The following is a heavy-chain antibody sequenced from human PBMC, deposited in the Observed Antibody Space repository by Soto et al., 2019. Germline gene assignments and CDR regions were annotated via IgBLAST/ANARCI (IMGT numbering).Heavy chain of an antibody. V-gene: IGHV4-39*01. J-gene: IGHJ3*02. D-gene: IGHD2-15*01. CDR1: GGSISSSSYY. Sequence: QLQLQESGPGLVKPSETLSLTCTVSGGSISSSSYYWGWIRQPPGKGLEWIGSIYYSGSTYYNPALKSRVTISVDTSKNQFSLKLSSVTAADTAVYYCASFRGTMVGLANDAFDIWGQGTMVTVSS. CDR2: IYYSGST. CDR3: ASFRGTMVGLANDAFDI.